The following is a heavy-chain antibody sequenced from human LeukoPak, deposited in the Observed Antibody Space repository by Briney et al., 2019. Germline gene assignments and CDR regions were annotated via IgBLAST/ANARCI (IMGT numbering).Heavy chain of an antibody. D-gene: IGHD3-10*01. J-gene: IGHJ4*02. CDR1: GFTFSDHY. V-gene: IGHV3-72*01. CDR2: TRNKANAYST. Sequence: PGGSLRLSCAASGFTFSDHYMDWVRQAPGKGLEWVGRTRNKANAYSTEYAASVKGRFTISRDGSENSLYLQMNSLTTEDTAVYYCVRSPGDGVDLDYGGQGTLVTVS. CDR3: VRSPGDGVDLDY.